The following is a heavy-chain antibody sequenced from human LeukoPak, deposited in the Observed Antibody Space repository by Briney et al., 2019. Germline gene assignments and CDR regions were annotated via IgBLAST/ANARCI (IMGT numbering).Heavy chain of an antibody. D-gene: IGHD3-10*01. CDR3: ARRKGLGVLRFGEQDNYGMDV. J-gene: IGHJ6*02. V-gene: IGHV5-10-1*01. CDR1: GYSFTSYW. CDR2: IDPSDSYT. Sequence: GESLKISCKGSGYSFTSYWISWVRQMPGKGLEWMGRIDPSDSYTNYSPSFQGHVTISADKSISTAYLQWSSLKASDTAMYYCARRKGLGVLRFGEQDNYGMDVWGQGTTVTVSS.